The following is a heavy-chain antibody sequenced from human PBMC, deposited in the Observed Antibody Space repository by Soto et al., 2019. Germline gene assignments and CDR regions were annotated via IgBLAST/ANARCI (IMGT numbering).Heavy chain of an antibody. CDR2: IWYDGNNK. J-gene: IGHJ4*02. Sequence: QPGGSLRLSCAASGFTFSNYGMHWVRQAPGKGLEWVAVIWYDGNNKYYADSVKGRFTISRDNSNNTLYVQMTSLRAEDTAVYYCARGLHSLFDYWGQGTLVIVSS. D-gene: IGHD2-21*01. V-gene: IGHV3-33*01. CDR1: GFTFSNYG. CDR3: ARGLHSLFDY.